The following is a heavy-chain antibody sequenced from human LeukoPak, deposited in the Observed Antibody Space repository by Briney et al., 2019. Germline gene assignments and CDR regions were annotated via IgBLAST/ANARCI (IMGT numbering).Heavy chain of an antibody. Sequence: PSETLSLTCTVSGGSISSYYWSWIRQPPGKGLEWIGYIYYSGSTYYNPSLKSRVTISVDTSKNQFSLKLSSVTAADTAVYYCARGVYDDRYFDYWGQGTLVTVSS. CDR3: ARGVYDDRYFDY. CDR2: IYYSGST. D-gene: IGHD3-3*01. V-gene: IGHV4-59*08. J-gene: IGHJ4*02. CDR1: GGSISSYY.